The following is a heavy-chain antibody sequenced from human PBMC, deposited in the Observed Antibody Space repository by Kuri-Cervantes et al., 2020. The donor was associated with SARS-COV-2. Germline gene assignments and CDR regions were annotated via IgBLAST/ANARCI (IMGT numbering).Heavy chain of an antibody. CDR1: GGSFSGYY. CDR3: ARGRSPGY. V-gene: IGHV4-34*01. Sequence: SQTLSLTCAVYGGSFSGYYWSWIRQPPGKGLEWIGEINHSGSTNYNPSLKSRVTISVGTSKNQFSLKLSSVTAADTAVYYCARGRSPGYWGQGTLVTVSS. CDR2: INHSGST. J-gene: IGHJ4*02.